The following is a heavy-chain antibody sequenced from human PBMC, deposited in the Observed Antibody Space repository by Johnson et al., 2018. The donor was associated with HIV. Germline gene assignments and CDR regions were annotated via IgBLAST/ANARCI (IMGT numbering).Heavy chain of an antibody. D-gene: IGHD6-13*01. CDR1: GFTVSSNY. J-gene: IGHJ3*02. CDR3: AKGYIAAAGDGWDAFDI. Sequence: QMLLVESGGGLVQPGGSLRLSCTASGFTVSSNYMSWVRQAPGKGLEWVAFIRSDESNKYYADSVKGRFTISRDNSKNTLYLQMNSLRAEDTAVYYCAKGYIAAAGDGWDAFDIWGQGTMVTVSS. V-gene: IGHV3-30*02. CDR2: IRSDESNK.